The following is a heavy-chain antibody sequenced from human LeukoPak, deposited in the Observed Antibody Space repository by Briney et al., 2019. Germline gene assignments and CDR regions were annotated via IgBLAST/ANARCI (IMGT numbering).Heavy chain of an antibody. CDR1: GYTFTNYY. D-gene: IGHD3-3*01. Sequence: ASVKVSCKASGYTFTNYYMHWVRQAPGQGLEWMGVIKPSSLGTTYAQRFQGRVTMTTDTSTGTVYMDLSSLRSEDTAVYYCARALRIETFGVRRYYYHAMNVWGQGTTVTVSS. V-gene: IGHV1-46*01. J-gene: IGHJ6*02. CDR2: IKPSSLGT. CDR3: ARALRIETFGVRRYYYHAMNV.